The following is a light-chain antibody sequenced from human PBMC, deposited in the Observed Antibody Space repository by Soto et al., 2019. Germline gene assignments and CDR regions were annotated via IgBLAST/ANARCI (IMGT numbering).Light chain of an antibody. CDR2: RNN. V-gene: IGLV1-47*01. J-gene: IGLJ3*02. CDR1: SSNIGSNF. Sequence: QSVLTQPPSASGTPGQRVTISCSGSSSNIGSNFVYWYQQFPGTAPKLLIYRNNQRPSGVPDRFSGSKSGTSASLAISGLPSEDEADYYCATWDDNLSGPSWVFGGGTKLTVL. CDR3: ATWDDNLSGPSWV.